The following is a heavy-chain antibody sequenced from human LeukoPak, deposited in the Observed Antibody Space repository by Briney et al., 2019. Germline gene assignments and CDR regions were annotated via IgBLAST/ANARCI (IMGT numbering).Heavy chain of an antibody. V-gene: IGHV1-18*01. Sequence: GASVKVSCKASGYTFTSYGISWVRQAPGQGLEWMGWISAYNGNTNYAQKLQGRVTMTTDTSTSTAYMELRSLRSDDTAVYYCARDAALEYSESYYPFDYWGQGTLVTVSS. D-gene: IGHD1-26*01. J-gene: IGHJ4*02. CDR3: ARDAALEYSESYYPFDY. CDR1: GYTFTSYG. CDR2: ISAYNGNT.